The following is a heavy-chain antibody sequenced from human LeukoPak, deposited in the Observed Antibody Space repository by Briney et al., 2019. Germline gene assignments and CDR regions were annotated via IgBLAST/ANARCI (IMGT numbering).Heavy chain of an antibody. CDR2: INPNSGDT. V-gene: IGHV1-2*02. Sequence: GASVKVSCKASGYTFTGYYMHWVRQAPGQGLEWMGWINPNSGDTNYAQKFQGRVTMTRDTSISTAYMELSRLRSDDTAVYYCARDRVGYCSGGSCYPNWFDPWGQGTLVTVPS. CDR3: ARDRVGYCSGGSCYPNWFDP. CDR1: GYTFTGYY. D-gene: IGHD2-15*01. J-gene: IGHJ5*02.